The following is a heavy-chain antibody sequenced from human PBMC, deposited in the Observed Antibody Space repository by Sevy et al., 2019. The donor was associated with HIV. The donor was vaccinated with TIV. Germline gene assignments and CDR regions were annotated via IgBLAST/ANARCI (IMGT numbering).Heavy chain of an antibody. J-gene: IGHJ6*03. V-gene: IGHV3-23*01. CDR3: ARDPSGPLPYLYCMDV. D-gene: IGHD2-15*01. CDR2: IGGSGGKT. CDR1: GFTFSSYA. Sequence: GGSLRLSCAASGFTFSSYAMSWVRQAPGKGLEWVSTIGGSGGKTNYVDSVKGRFTISRDNSKNTLYLEMNSLRADDTAVYYCARDPSGPLPYLYCMDVWGKGTTVTVSS.